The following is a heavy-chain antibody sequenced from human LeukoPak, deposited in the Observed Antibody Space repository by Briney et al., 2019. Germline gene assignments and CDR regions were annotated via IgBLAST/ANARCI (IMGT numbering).Heavy chain of an antibody. Sequence: PSETLSLTCTVSGGSISSYYWSWIRQPPGKGLXXXXXXXXXGSTNYNPSLKSRVTISVDTSKNQFSLKLSSVTAADTAVYYCAREVGYCTNGVCQTPYFDYWGQGTLVTVSS. CDR2: XXXXGST. CDR1: GGSISSYY. CDR3: AREVGYCTNGVCQTPYFDY. D-gene: IGHD2-8*01. V-gene: IGHV4-4*09. J-gene: IGHJ4*02.